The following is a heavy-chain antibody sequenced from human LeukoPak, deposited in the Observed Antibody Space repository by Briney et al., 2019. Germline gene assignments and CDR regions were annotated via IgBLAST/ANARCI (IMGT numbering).Heavy chain of an antibody. V-gene: IGHV4-34*01. D-gene: IGHD6-13*01. CDR2: INHSGST. CDR3: AANPGIAAAGTGFDY. Sequence: PSETLSLTCAVYGGSFSGYYWSWIRQPPGKGLEWIGEINHSGSTNYNPSLKSRVTISVDTSKNQFSLKLSSVTAADTGVYYCAANPGIAAAGTGFDYWGQGTLVTVSS. CDR1: GGSFSGYY. J-gene: IGHJ4*02.